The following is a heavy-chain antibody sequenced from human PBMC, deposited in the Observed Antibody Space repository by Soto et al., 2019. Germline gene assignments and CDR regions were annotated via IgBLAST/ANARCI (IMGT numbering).Heavy chain of an antibody. CDR1: GGSIRRDAYA. J-gene: IGHJ5*02. Sequence: QLQLQESGSGLVKPSQTLSLTCTVSGGSIRRDAYAWSWIRQPPGKGLEWIGYVYQSGSAYYNPSLERRVTISLDTYRNEFSLKLTSVTAADTAVYFCARVEYDTEPYYYDHWGQGTLITVSP. CDR3: ARVEYDTEPYYYDH. CDR2: VYQSGSA. D-gene: IGHD3-22*01. V-gene: IGHV4-30-2*01.